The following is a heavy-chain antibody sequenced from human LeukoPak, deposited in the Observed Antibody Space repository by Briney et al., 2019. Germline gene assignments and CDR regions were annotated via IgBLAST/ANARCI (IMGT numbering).Heavy chain of an antibody. V-gene: IGHV4-59*01. D-gene: IGHD3-10*01. Sequence: PPETLSLTCAVSGGSMSNYYWSWIRQPPGKGLEWIGYVFYSGTTSYSPSLRSRVTISVDSSKNQFSLKLRSMTAADTAIYYCARLGFGSGTPYHYWSMDVWGKGTTLTVPS. CDR2: VFYSGTT. CDR3: ARLGFGSGTPYHYWSMDV. J-gene: IGHJ6*03. CDR1: GGSMSNYY.